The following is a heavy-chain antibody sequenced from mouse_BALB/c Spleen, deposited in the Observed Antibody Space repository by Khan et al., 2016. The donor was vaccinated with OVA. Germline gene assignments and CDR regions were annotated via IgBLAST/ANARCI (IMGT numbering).Heavy chain of an antibody. J-gene: IGHJ2*01. V-gene: IGHV3-2*02. CDR1: GYSITSDYA. Sequence: VQLQQSGPGLVKPSQSLSLTCTVTGYSITSDYAWNWIRQFPGNKLEWMGYISYSGRTSYNPSLKSRISITRDTSKNQFFLQLNSVTTEDTATYYCARSVTITTVVATDFDYWGQGTTLPVSS. D-gene: IGHD1-1*01. CDR2: ISYSGRT. CDR3: ARSVTITTVVATDFDY.